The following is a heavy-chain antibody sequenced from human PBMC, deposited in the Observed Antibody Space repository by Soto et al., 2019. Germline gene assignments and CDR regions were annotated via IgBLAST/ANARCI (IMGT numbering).Heavy chain of an antibody. V-gene: IGHV4-59*01. CDR1: GGYISSYY. CDR2: IYYSGST. Sequence: TSETLSLTCTVSGGYISSYYWSWIRQPPGKGLEWIGYIYYSGSTNYNPSLKSRVTISVDTSKNQFSLKLSSVTAADTAVYYCARPDGRYWGQGTLVTVSS. CDR3: ARPDGRY. J-gene: IGHJ4*02.